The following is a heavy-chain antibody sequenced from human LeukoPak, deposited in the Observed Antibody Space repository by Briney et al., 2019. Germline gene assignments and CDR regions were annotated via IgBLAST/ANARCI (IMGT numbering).Heavy chain of an antibody. V-gene: IGHV3-23*01. CDR1: GFTFSSYA. J-gene: IGHJ4*02. D-gene: IGHD2-15*01. CDR3: AKSPVSSCRGSFCYPFDY. CDR2: ISGSDDGT. Sequence: GGSLRLSCAASGFTFSSYAMSWVRQAPGKGLEWVSAISGSDDGTYYADSVKGRFTISRVNSRNTLYLQMNTLRAEDTAVYFCAKSPVSSCRGSFCYPFDYWGQGNLVTVSS.